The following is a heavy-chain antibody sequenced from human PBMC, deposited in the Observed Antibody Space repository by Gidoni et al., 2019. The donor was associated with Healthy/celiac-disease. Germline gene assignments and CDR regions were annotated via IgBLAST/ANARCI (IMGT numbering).Heavy chain of an antibody. D-gene: IGHD3-22*01. CDR2: TRKKANSYTK. CDR1: GFTFSDHY. CDR3: ARATMISGAGAFDI. J-gene: IGHJ3*02. Sequence: EVQLVESGGGLVQPGGSLRLSCAASGFTFSDHYMDWVRQAPGKGLEWVGRTRKKANSYTKEYAASVKGRFTISRDDSKNSLYLQMNSLKTEDTAVYYCARATMISGAGAFDIWGQGTMVTVSS. V-gene: IGHV3-72*01.